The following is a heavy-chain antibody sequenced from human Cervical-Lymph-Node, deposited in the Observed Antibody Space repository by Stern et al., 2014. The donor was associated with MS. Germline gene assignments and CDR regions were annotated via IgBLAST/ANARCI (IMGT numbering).Heavy chain of an antibody. D-gene: IGHD5-24*01. V-gene: IGHV5-51*03. J-gene: IGHJ4*02. CDR2: STPGDSET. Sequence: EVQLVESGAEVKKPGESLRMSCEVSGYKFTNNWIGWVRQRPGKGLEWMWISTPGDSETRYSPSFQGKVTILVDKSNTTAYLQWSSLKASDTALYYCARRGHGYMGIDYWGQGTPVTVSS. CDR1: GYKFTNNW. CDR3: ARRGHGYMGIDY.